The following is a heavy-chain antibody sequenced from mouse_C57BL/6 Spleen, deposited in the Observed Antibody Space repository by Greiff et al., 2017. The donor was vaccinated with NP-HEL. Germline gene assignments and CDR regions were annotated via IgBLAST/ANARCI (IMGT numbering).Heavy chain of an antibody. CDR3: TRRFYYYGSSYLFDY. V-gene: IGHV1-5*01. CDR2: IYPGNSDT. D-gene: IGHD1-1*01. Sequence: LHHSGTVLARPGASVKMSCKTSGYTFTSYWMHWVKQRPGQGLEWIGAIYPGNSDTSYNQKFKGKAKLTAVTSASTAYMELSSLTNEDSAVYYCTRRFYYYGSSYLFDYWGQGTTLTVSS. J-gene: IGHJ2*01. CDR1: GYTFTSYW.